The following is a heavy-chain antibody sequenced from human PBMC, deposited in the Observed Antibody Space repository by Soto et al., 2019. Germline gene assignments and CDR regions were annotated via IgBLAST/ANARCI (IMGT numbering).Heavy chain of an antibody. CDR1: GYTFTSYY. V-gene: IGHV1-46*01. Sequence: ASVKVSCKASGYTFTSYYMHWVRQAPGQGLEWMGIINPSGGSTSYAQKFQGRVTMTRDTSTSTVYMELSSLRSEDTAVYYCAGVAGRDGPGSAFDIWGQGTMVTVSS. D-gene: IGHD2-15*01. CDR3: AGVAGRDGPGSAFDI. CDR2: INPSGGST. J-gene: IGHJ3*02.